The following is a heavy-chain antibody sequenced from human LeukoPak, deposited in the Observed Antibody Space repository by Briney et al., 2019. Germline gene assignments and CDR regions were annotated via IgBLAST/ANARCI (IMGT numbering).Heavy chain of an antibody. Sequence: GGSLRLSCAGSGFNFNNSGMHWVRQAPGKGLEWVAVISFDGKNQHYAGSVKGRFTTSRDNSKNTVYLQMNSLRPEDTAVYYCAKDLPAETKMGGFDFWGQGALVTISS. D-gene: IGHD4-11*01. J-gene: IGHJ4*02. CDR2: ISFDGKNQ. CDR3: AKDLPAETKMGGFDF. CDR1: GFNFNNSG. V-gene: IGHV3-30*18.